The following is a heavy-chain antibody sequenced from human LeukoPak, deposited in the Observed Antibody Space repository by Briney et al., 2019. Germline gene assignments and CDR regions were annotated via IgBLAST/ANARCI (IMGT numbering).Heavy chain of an antibody. CDR1: GFTFSSYG. V-gene: IGHV3-33*06. J-gene: IGHJ4*02. D-gene: IGHD3-22*01. Sequence: GGSLRLSCAASGFTFSSYGTHWVRQAPGKGLEWVAVIWYDGSNKYYADSVKGRFTISRDNSKNTLYLQMNSLRAEDTAVYYCAKDSSGYSYYFDYWGQGTLVTVSS. CDR2: IWYDGSNK. CDR3: AKDSSGYSYYFDY.